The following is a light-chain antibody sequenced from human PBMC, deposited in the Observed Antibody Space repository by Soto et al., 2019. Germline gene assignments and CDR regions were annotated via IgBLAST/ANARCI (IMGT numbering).Light chain of an antibody. Sequence: EIVLTQSPATLSLSPGERATLSCRASQSVSTYLAWYQQRPGQAPRLLVHDASYRATDIPPRFSGSGSGTDFTLTISSLEPEDFAVYYCQQRRSWPPTITFGQGTRLEIK. CDR1: QSVSTY. V-gene: IGKV3-11*01. J-gene: IGKJ5*01. CDR3: QQRRSWPPTIT. CDR2: DAS.